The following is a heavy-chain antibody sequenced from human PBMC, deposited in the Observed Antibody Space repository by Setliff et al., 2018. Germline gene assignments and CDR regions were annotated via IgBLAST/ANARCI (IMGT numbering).Heavy chain of an antibody. CDR2: IKQDGSEK. CDR1: GFTFSSYW. J-gene: IGHJ3*01. D-gene: IGHD3-10*01. V-gene: IGHV3-7*01. CDR3: VREFGGGAFDF. Sequence: GGSLRLSCAASGFTFSSYWMSWVRQAPGEGLEWVANIKQDGSEKYYVDSVKGRFTISRDNAKNSLYLQMNSLRAEDTAFYYCVREFGGGAFDFWGPGTPVTVSS.